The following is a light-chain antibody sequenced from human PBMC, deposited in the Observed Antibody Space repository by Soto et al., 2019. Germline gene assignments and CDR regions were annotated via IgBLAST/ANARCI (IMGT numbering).Light chain of an antibody. CDR1: KIGTKS. Sequence: SYELTQPPSVSVAPGQTAMITCGGNKIGTKSVHWYQQKPGQAPVLVVFDDSDRPSGIPERFSGSNSGNTATLTISRVEAGDEADYYCQVWDSSTDQNVVFGGGTKLTVL. CDR2: DDS. CDR3: QVWDSSTDQNVV. V-gene: IGLV3-21*02. J-gene: IGLJ2*01.